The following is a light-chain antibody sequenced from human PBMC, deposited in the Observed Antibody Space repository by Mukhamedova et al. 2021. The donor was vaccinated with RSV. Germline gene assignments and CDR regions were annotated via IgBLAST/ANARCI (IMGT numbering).Light chain of an antibody. Sequence: VSWYQQPPGTAPKLMIYDVSNRPSGVPDRFSGSKSGNTASLTISGLQAEDEADYYCSSYTSTTTYVIFGGGTKLTVL. CDR2: DVS. J-gene: IGLJ2*01. V-gene: IGLV2-18*02. CDR3: SSYTSTTTYVI.